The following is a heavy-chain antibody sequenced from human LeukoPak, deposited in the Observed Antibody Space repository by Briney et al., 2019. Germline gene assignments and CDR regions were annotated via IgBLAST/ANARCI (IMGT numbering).Heavy chain of an antibody. D-gene: IGHD2-15*01. V-gene: IGHV3-48*01. CDR3: ALRRGGCSGGTCYQYFDY. CDR2: ISRSSSTI. CDR1: GFTFSSYW. Sequence: GGSLRLSCAASGFTFSSYWMSWVRQAPGKGLEWVSYISRSSSTIYYADSVKGRFTISRDNAKNSLYLQMNSLRPEDTAVYYCALRRGGCSGGTCYQYFDYWGQGTLVTVSS. J-gene: IGHJ4*02.